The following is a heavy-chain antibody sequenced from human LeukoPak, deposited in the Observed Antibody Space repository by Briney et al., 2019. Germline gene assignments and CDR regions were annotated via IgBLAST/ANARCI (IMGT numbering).Heavy chain of an antibody. CDR3: ARDSSGWSEDAFDI. J-gene: IGHJ3*02. CDR2: ISSTGGTT. V-gene: IGHV3-23*01. D-gene: IGHD6-19*01. CDR1: GITFSSYG. Sequence: GGSLRLSCAASGITFSSYGMSWVRQAPGKGLEWVSSISSTGGTTYYADSVKGRFTISRDNSKNTLYLQMNSLRAEDTAVYYCARDSSGWSEDAFDIWGQGTMVTVSS.